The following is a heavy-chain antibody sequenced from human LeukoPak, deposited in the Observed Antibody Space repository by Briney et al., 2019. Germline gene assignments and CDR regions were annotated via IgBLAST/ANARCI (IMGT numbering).Heavy chain of an antibody. J-gene: IGHJ4*02. Sequence: GGSLRLSCAASGFTFSNYWMHWVRQAPGKGLVWVSRINSDGINTSYADSVKGRFTISRDNAKNTLNLQMNSLRAEDTAVYYCARVLHRRNYDSSVYYGYWGQGTLVTVSS. CDR3: ARVLHRRNYDSSVYYGY. CDR2: INSDGINT. V-gene: IGHV3-74*01. D-gene: IGHD3-22*01. CDR1: GFTFSNYW.